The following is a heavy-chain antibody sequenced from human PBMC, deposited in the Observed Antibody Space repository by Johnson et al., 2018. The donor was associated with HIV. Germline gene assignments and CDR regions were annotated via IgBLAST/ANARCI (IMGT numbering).Heavy chain of an antibody. CDR1: GFTFSSFA. CDR3: AKWGSMRATSAFDI. D-gene: IGHD1-26*01. V-gene: IGHV3-30*18. Sequence: QVHLVESGGGVVQPGRSLRLSCAASGFTFSSFAMHWVRQAPGKGLEWVAVTSYDGSNKSYADSVKGRLTISRDNSKNTLYLQMNSLRAEDTAVYYCAKWGSMRATSAFDIWGQGTMVTVSS. CDR2: TSYDGSNK. J-gene: IGHJ3*02.